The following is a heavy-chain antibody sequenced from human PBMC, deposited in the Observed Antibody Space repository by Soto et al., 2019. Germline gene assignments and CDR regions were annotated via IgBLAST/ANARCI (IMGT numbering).Heavy chain of an antibody. D-gene: IGHD3-22*01. Sequence: QVQLVQSGAEVKKPGASVKVSCKASGYTFTSYYMHWVRQAPGQGLEWMGIINPSGDSTSYAQKFQGRVTMTRDTSTSTVYMELSSLRSEDTAVYYCARDGDYYDSSGYYYYWFDPWGQGTLVTVSS. CDR2: INPSGDST. CDR3: ARDGDYYDSSGYYYYWFDP. V-gene: IGHV1-46*01. CDR1: GYTFTSYY. J-gene: IGHJ5*02.